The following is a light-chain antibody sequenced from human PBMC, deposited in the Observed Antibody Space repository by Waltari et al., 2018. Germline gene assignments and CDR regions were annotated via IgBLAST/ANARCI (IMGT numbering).Light chain of an antibody. CDR1: TGAVTSGFY. V-gene: IGLV7-43*01. J-gene: IGLJ2*01. CDR2: SIN. Sequence: QTVVTQEPSVTVSQGGTVTLTCASSTGAVTSGFYPNWFQQKLGKAPRALIYSINQRHSWTPARFSGSLLGGKAALTLSGVQPEDEAVYYCLLYYGALDWIFGGGTNLTVL. CDR3: LLYYGALDWI.